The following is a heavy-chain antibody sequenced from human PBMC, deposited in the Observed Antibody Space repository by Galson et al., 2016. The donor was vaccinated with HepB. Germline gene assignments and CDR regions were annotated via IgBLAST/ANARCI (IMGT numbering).Heavy chain of an antibody. Sequence: SLRLSCAASGFTVSNNYMNWVRLAPGKGPEWVSAISGSATTTYYSDSVKGRFTISRDTFKSTLYLQMNSLRAEDTAVYYCAKDRGVVPDYYLDYWGQGTLVTVSS. D-gene: IGHD6-6*01. CDR1: GFTVSNNY. V-gene: IGHV3-23*01. J-gene: IGHJ4*02. CDR3: AKDRGVVPDYYLDY. CDR2: ISGSATTT.